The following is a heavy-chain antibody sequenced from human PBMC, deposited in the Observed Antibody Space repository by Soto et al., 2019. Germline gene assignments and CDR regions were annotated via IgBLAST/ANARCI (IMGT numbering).Heavy chain of an antibody. J-gene: IGHJ6*02. Sequence: GGSLRLSCAASGFTFSSYSMNWVRQAPGKGLEWVSSISSSSSYIYYADSVKGRFTISRDNAKNSLYLQMNSLRAEDTAVYYCARYSPYVVVVAAKDYYYGMDAWGQGTTVTVSS. CDR3: ARYSPYVVVVAAKDYYYGMDA. V-gene: IGHV3-21*01. D-gene: IGHD2-15*01. CDR1: GFTFSSYS. CDR2: ISSSSSYI.